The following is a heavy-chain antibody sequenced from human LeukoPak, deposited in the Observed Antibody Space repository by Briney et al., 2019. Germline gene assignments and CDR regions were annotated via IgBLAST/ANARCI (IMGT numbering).Heavy chain of an antibody. J-gene: IGHJ1*01. D-gene: IGHD3-10*02. CDR2: LHYGGNT. V-gene: IGHV4-39*07. Sequence: SETLSLTCTVSGGSISSSSSYWGWIRQSPGKGLEWIGSLHYGGNTYYSPSLKSRVTISVDTSKNQFSLKLSSVTAADTAVYFCASPKITMSEYFQHWGQGTLVTVSS. CDR3: ASPKITMSEYFQH. CDR1: GGSISSSSSY.